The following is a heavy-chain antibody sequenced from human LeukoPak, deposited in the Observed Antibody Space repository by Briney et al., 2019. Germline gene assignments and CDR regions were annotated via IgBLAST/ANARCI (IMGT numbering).Heavy chain of an antibody. Sequence: PSQTLSLTCTVSGGSISSGSYYWSWIRQPAGKGLEWIGRIYTSGSTNYNPSLKSRVTISVDTSKNQFSLKLSSVTAADTAVYYCARRGAEFDAFDIWGQGTMVTVSS. J-gene: IGHJ3*02. CDR3: ARRGAEFDAFDI. CDR2: IYTSGST. V-gene: IGHV4-61*02. D-gene: IGHD3-16*01. CDR1: GGSISSGSYY.